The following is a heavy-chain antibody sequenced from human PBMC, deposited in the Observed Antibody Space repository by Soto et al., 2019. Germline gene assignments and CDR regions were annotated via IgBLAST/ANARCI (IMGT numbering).Heavy chain of an antibody. CDR1: GASISGSYYY. Sequence: SETLSLTCAVSGASISGSYYYWAWLRQSPGKGPEWIGSVFYTGFTSYNPSLESRVSVSVDTSRSQFSLKLSAVTAADTAVYYCATSQKGYNWNYFDHWGQGALVTVSS. CDR2: VFYTGFT. V-gene: IGHV4-39*01. D-gene: IGHD1-20*01. J-gene: IGHJ4*02. CDR3: ATSQKGYNWNYFDH.